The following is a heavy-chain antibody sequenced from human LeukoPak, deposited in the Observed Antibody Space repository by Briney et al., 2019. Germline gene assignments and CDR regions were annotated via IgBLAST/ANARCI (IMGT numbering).Heavy chain of an antibody. CDR3: ARDSRELLAFYY. V-gene: IGHV3-23*01. CDR1: GFTFSSYA. D-gene: IGHD1-26*01. CDR2: ISGSGGST. J-gene: IGHJ4*02. Sequence: GGSLRLSCAASGFTFSSYAMSWVRQAPGKGLEWVSAISGSGGSTYYADSVKGRFTISRDNSKNTLYLQMNSLRAEDTAVYYCARDSRELLAFYYWGQGTLVTVSS.